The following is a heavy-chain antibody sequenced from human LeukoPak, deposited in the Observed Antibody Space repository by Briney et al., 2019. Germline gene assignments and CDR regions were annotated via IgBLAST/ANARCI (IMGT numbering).Heavy chain of an antibody. CDR1: GFTFSSYG. V-gene: IGHV3-30*18. CDR2: ISYDGSNK. D-gene: IGHD6-13*01. J-gene: IGHJ5*02. Sequence: GRSLRLSCAASGFTFSSYGMHWVRQAPGKGLEWVAVISYDGSNKYYADSVKGRFTISRDNSKNTLYLQMNSLRAEDTAVYYCAKGPRSWYYGWFDPWGQGTLVTVSS. CDR3: AKGPRSWYYGWFDP.